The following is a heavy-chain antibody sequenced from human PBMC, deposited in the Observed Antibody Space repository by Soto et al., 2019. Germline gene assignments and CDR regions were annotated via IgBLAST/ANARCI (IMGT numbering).Heavy chain of an antibody. J-gene: IGHJ4*02. CDR1: GGSISSGGYY. D-gene: IGHD6-19*01. CDR2: IYYSGST. V-gene: IGHV4-31*03. CDR3: ARQSRDLAVAGRRYYFDY. Sequence: QVQLQESGPGLVKPSQTLSLTGTVSGGSISSGGYYWSWIRQHPGKGLEWIGYIYYSGSTYYNPSLQCRVTISVDTSKHQFSLKLRSVTAADTAVYYCARQSRDLAVAGRRYYFDYWGQGTLVTVSS.